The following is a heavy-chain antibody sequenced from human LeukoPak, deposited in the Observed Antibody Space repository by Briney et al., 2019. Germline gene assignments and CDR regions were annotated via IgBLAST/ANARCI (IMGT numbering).Heavy chain of an antibody. V-gene: IGHV1-46*01. D-gene: IGHD6-13*01. CDR2: INPSGGST. Sequence: ASVKVSCKASGYTFTSYYMHWVRQAPGQGLEWMGIINPSGGSTSYAQKFQGRVTMTRDMSTSTVYMELSSLRSEDTAVYYCARDLTAAGTEGGSWGQGTLVTVSS. CDR1: GYTFTSYY. J-gene: IGHJ4*02. CDR3: ARDLTAAGTEGGS.